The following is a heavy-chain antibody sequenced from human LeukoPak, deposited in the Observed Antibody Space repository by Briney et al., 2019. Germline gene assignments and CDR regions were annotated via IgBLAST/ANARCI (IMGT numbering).Heavy chain of an antibody. D-gene: IGHD3-22*01. Sequence: GGSLRLSCAASGFTFSSYSMNWVRQAPGKGLEWVSSISSSSSYIYYADSVKGRFTISRDNAKNSLHLQMNSLRAEDTAVYYCARALTMIVNDAFDIWGQGTMVTVSS. J-gene: IGHJ3*02. CDR3: ARALTMIVNDAFDI. V-gene: IGHV3-21*01. CDR1: GFTFSSYS. CDR2: ISSSSSYI.